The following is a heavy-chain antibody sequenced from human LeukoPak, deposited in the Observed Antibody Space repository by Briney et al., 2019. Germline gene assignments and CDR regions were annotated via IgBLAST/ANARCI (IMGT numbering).Heavy chain of an antibody. V-gene: IGHV3-23*01. Sequence: GGSLRLSCAVSGFTFSSYAVNWVRQAPGKGLEWVSAISGSGVNTDHADSVKGRFTISRDNSKNTLYLQMNSLRVEDTAVYYCAKSFGPVIAAAGTGADWGQGTLVTVSS. J-gene: IGHJ4*02. CDR2: ISGSGVNT. CDR3: AKSFGPVIAAAGTGAD. CDR1: GFTFSSYA. D-gene: IGHD6-13*01.